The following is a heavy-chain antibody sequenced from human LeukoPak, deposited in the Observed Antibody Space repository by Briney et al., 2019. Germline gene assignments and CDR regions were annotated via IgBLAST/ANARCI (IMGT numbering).Heavy chain of an antibody. V-gene: IGHV4-59*01. CDR2: IYNSGST. J-gene: IGHJ4*02. CDR1: GFSISSYY. Sequence: PSETLSFTCTASGFSISSYYWSWLPQPPGKGLKWFGNIYNSGSTNYNPSLKSRVTISVDTSKNQFTLKLGSVTAADSAVYYCARGLYCSGGSCFYDYWGQGTLVTVSS. D-gene: IGHD2-15*01. CDR3: ARGLYCSGGSCFYDY.